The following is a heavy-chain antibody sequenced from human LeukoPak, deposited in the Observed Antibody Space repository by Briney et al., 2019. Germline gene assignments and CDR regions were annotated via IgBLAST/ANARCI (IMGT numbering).Heavy chain of an antibody. Sequence: GGSLRFSCAASGFTFNSYSMNWVRQAPGKGLEWLSYISTSSSAIHYADSVKGRFTISRDNAENSLYLQMNSLRAEDAAVYYCARDDRYSYGYNDYWSQGTLVTVSS. CDR1: GFTFNSYS. J-gene: IGHJ4*02. V-gene: IGHV3-48*04. D-gene: IGHD5-18*01. CDR3: ARDDRYSYGYNDY. CDR2: ISTSSSAI.